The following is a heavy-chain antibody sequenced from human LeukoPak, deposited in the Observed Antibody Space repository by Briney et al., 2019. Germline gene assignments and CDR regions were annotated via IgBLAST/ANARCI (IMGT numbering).Heavy chain of an antibody. V-gene: IGHV3-74*01. J-gene: IGHJ4*02. CDR2: INSDGSST. CDR1: GFTFSSYW. D-gene: IGHD3-22*01. CDR3: ARDGYYYDSSGYAKRYYFDY. Sequence: PGRSLRLSCAASGFTFSSYWMHWVRQAPGKGLVWVSRINSDGSSTSYADSVKGRFTISRDNAKNTLYLQMNSLRAEDTAVYYCARDGYYYDSSGYAKRYYFDYWGQGTLVTVSS.